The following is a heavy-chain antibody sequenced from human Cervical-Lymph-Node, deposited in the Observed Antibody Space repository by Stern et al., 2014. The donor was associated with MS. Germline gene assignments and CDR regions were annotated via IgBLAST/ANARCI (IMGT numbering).Heavy chain of an antibody. CDR1: GYTFTSYW. J-gene: IGHJ4*02. CDR3: ARQRYFDY. V-gene: IGHV5-51*01. CDR2: IFPGGSDS. Sequence: EVQLVESGPEVKRPGESLKISCQASGYTFTSYWIGWVRQMPGKGLEWSAIIFPGGSDSRYSPSFQGQVSISAGKSSSTAYLQWNNLKASDTAIYYCARQRYFDYWGQGTLVTVSS.